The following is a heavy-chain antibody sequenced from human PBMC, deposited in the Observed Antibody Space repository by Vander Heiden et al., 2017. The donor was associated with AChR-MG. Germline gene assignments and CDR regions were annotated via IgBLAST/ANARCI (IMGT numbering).Heavy chain of an antibody. CDR2: INPSGGST. CDR1: GYTFTSYY. J-gene: IGHJ4*02. Sequence: QVQLVQSGAEVKKPGASVKVSCKASGYTFTSYYMHWVRQAPGQGLEWMGIINPSGGSTSYAQKFQGRVTMTRDTSTSTVYMELSSLRSEDTAVYYCARVSIGATIDRAFDYWGQGTLVTVSS. D-gene: IGHD5-12*01. V-gene: IGHV1-46*01. CDR3: ARVSIGATIDRAFDY.